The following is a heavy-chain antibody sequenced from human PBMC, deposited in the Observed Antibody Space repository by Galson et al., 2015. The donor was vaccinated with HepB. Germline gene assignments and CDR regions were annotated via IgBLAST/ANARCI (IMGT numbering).Heavy chain of an antibody. CDR1: GVTVGDYS. D-gene: IGHD6-13*01. CDR3: ARTRGAAAGIFDY. CDR2: IRNKAYGETT. J-gene: IGHJ4*02. V-gene: IGHV3-49*04. Sequence: PLGLDGAGSGVTVGDYSLNGVGQAPGEGLEWVGFIRNKAYGETTQYAASVKGRFTISRDDSKSIAYLQMDSLKTEDTALYYCARTRGAAAGIFDYWGQGSLVTVSS.